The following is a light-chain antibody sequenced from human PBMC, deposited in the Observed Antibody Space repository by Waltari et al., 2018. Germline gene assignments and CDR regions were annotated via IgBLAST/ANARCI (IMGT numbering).Light chain of an antibody. CDR2: VNNDGSH. Sequence: QVVLTQSPSASASLGDPVQLTCTLPGGHITNGLAWHQQQPGKGPRFLMKVNNDGSHDKGDGIPDRFSGSSSGSQHYITIPSHQAEDEADYYCQTWVTGGVFGGGTKLTVL. CDR3: QTWVTGGV. CDR1: GGHITNG. V-gene: IGLV4-69*01. J-gene: IGLJ3*02.